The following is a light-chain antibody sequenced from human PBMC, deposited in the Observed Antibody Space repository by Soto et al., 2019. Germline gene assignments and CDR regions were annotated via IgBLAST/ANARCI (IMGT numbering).Light chain of an antibody. CDR2: GAS. V-gene: IGKV3-20*01. CDR3: QQYGSSRWT. CDR1: QSVSSSY. Sequence: EIALTQSPCTLALSPGERATLSCRASQSVSSSYLAWYQQNRGQAPRLLIYGASSRAPGIPDRFGGSGSGTDFTLTIGRLEPEDFAVYYCQQYGSSRWTFGQGTKVDIK. J-gene: IGKJ1*01.